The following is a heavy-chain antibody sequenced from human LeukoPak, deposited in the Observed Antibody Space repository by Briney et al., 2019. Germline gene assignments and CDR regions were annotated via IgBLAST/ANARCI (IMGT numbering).Heavy chain of an antibody. CDR1: GYTFTNYG. D-gene: IGHD6-19*01. J-gene: IGHJ4*02. Sequence: ASVKVSCKASGYTFTNYGISWVRQAPGQGLEWMGWISAYHGTTNYAQKFQGRVTMTTDTSTSTAYMELRSLRSDDTAVYYCARGVAGNFDYWGQGTLVTVSS. V-gene: IGHV1-18*04. CDR3: ARGVAGNFDY. CDR2: ISAYHGTT.